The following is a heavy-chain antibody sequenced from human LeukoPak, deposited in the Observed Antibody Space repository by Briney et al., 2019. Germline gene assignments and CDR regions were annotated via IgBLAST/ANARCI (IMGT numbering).Heavy chain of an antibody. Sequence: GGSLRLSCAASGFTFSYYAMHWVRQAPGKGLEWVAVISYDGDNKYYADSVKGRFTISRDNSNTLYLQMNSLRAEDTAVYYCARNHGGSGWYGDFDHWGQGTLVTVSS. CDR3: ARNHGGSGWYGDFDH. D-gene: IGHD6-19*01. CDR2: ISYDGDNK. V-gene: IGHV3-30*04. J-gene: IGHJ4*02. CDR1: GFTFSYYA.